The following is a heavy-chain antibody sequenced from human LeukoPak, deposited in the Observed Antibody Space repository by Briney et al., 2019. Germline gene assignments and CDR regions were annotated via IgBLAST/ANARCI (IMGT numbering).Heavy chain of an antibody. D-gene: IGHD3-3*01. J-gene: IGHJ6*02. V-gene: IGHV1-18*01. CDR2: ISAYNGNT. CDR3: ARDSDYDFWSGYLAPSSYGMDV. Sequence: ASVKVSCKASGGTFSSYAISWVRQAPGQGLEWMGWISAYNGNTNYAQKLQGRVTMTTDTSTSTAYMELRSLRSDDTAVYYCARDSDYDFWSGYLAPSSYGMDVWGQGTTVTVSS. CDR1: GGTFSSYA.